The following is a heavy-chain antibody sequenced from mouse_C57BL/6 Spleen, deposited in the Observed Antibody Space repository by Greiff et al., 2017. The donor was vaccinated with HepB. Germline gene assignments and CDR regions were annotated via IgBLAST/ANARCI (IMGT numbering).Heavy chain of an antibody. CDR2: ISSGGSYT. D-gene: IGHD4-1*01. J-gene: IGHJ4*01. Sequence: EVMLVESGGDLVKPGGSLKLSCAASGFTFSSYGMSWVRQTPDKRLEWVATISSGGSYTYYPDSVKGRFTISRDNAKNTLYLQMSSLKSEDTAMYYCARNWDLYAMDYWGQGTSVTVSS. CDR1: GFTFSSYG. V-gene: IGHV5-6*01. CDR3: ARNWDLYAMDY.